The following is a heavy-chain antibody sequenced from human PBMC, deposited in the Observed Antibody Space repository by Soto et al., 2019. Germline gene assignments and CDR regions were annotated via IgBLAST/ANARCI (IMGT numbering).Heavy chain of an antibody. CDR1: GYTFTNYD. V-gene: IGHV1-8*01. J-gene: IGHJ6*04. D-gene: IGHD3-3*01. Sequence: ASVKVSCKASGYTFTNYDINWVRQAPGQGLEWMGWVNPNSGNTGYAQRFQGRVTMTTNTSTTTASLELSGLTSDDAAVYYCARGTGGGGAMVGMLIGSRNYVVDVWGKGTTGTSPQ. CDR3: ARGTGGGGAMVGMLIGSRNYVVDV. CDR2: VNPNSGNT.